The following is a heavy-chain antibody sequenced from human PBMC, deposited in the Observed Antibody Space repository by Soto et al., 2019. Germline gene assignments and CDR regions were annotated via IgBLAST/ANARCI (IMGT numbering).Heavy chain of an antibody. J-gene: IGHJ5*02. CDR2: ISGSSDST. CDR1: GFMFSSSA. Sequence: PGGSLRLSCAASGFMFSSSAMTWVRQAPGKGLEWVSVISGSSDSTYYADSVKGRFTISRDNSKDTLYLHMNSLRAEDTALYYCATTFFSGSGSYRGWFDPWGQGTRGTV. D-gene: IGHD3-10*01. V-gene: IGHV3-23*01. CDR3: ATTFFSGSGSYRGWFDP.